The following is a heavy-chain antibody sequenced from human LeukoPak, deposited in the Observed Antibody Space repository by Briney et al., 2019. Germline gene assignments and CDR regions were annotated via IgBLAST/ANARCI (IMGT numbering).Heavy chain of an antibody. Sequence: PSETLSLTCTVSGGSISSGGYYWSWIRQHPGKGLEWIGYIYYSGSTYYNPSLKSRVTISVDTSKNQFCLKLSSVTAADTAVYYCARRSGSYYWFDPWGQGTLVTVSS. CDR2: IYYSGST. CDR1: GGSISSGGYY. CDR3: ARRSGSYYWFDP. V-gene: IGHV4-31*03. J-gene: IGHJ5*02. D-gene: IGHD1-26*01.